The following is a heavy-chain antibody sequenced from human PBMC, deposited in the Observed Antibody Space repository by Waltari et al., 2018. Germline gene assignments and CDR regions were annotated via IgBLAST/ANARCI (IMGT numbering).Heavy chain of an antibody. J-gene: IGHJ6*02. V-gene: IGHV4-34*01. D-gene: IGHD2-21*02. CDR3: ARGMRRALHYCGGDLGGYYYYGMDV. Sequence: QVQLQQWGAGLLKPSETLSLTCAVYGGSFSGYYWSWIRQPPGKGLEWIGEINHRRSTNYNPSLNSRVTISVDTSKNQFSLKLSSVTAADTAVYYCARGMRRALHYCGGDLGGYYYYGMDVWGQGTTVTVSS. CDR2: INHRRST. CDR1: GGSFSGYY.